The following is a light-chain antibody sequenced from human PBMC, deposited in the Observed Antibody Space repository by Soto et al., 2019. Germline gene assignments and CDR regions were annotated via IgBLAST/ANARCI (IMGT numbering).Light chain of an antibody. CDR3: PECATSPLT. V-gene: IGKV3-20*01. CDR1: QSVGNNY. J-gene: IGKJ1*01. CDR2: DAT. Sequence: ETVLTQSPGTLSLSPGERATLSCRASQSVGNNYVAWHKQKPGQSPRLPIHDATSTATGSPDRLSGSGSWTDFTLSISRLALEDFAVYCCPECATSPLTFGQGTRVYI.